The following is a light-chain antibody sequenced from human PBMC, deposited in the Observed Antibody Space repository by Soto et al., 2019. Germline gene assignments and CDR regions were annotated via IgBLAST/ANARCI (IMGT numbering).Light chain of an antibody. CDR2: DAS. CDR1: QDISNY. V-gene: IGKV1-33*01. CDR3: QQYDSLPFT. Sequence: DLPMTQSPSSLSASVGDRVTITCQASQDISNYLNWYQQKPGKAPKLLIYDASNLETGVSSRVSGSGSGTDFTLTINSLQPEDIATYYCQQYDSLPFTFGGGAKVEIK. J-gene: IGKJ4*01.